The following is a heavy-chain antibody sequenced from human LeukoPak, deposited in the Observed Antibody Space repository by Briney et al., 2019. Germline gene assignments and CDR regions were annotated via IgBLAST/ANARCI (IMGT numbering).Heavy chain of an antibody. J-gene: IGHJ4*02. Sequence: GGSLRLLCAPSGLTFRNYWMSWVRQAPGKGLEWVSAISGSGGSTYYADSVKGRFTISRDNSKNTLYLQMNSLRAEDTAVYYCAEGIEYSSSSSYDCWGQGTLVTVSS. CDR2: ISGSGGST. CDR1: GLTFRNYW. D-gene: IGHD6-13*01. CDR3: AEGIEYSSSSSYDC. V-gene: IGHV3-23*01.